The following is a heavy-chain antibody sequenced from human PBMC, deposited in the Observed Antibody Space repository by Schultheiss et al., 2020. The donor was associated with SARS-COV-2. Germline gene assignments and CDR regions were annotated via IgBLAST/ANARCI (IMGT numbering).Heavy chain of an antibody. V-gene: IGHV1-18*01. CDR2: INAYNGNT. D-gene: IGHD6-13*01. Sequence: ASVKVSCKASGYTFTSYAMHWVRQAPGQRLEWMGWINAYNGNTNYAQKLQGRVTMTTDTSTSTAYMELRSLRSDDTAVYYCARVDPGDSSSWSVGGDAFDIWGQGTMVTVSS. CDR1: GYTFTSYA. CDR3: ARVDPGDSSSWSVGGDAFDI. J-gene: IGHJ3*02.